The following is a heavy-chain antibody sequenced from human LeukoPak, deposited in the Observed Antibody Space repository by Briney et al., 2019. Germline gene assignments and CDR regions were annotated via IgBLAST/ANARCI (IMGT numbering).Heavy chain of an antibody. J-gene: IGHJ3*02. V-gene: IGHV3-30*04. D-gene: IGHD6-19*01. CDR2: ISYDGSNK. CDR1: GFTFSSYA. Sequence: SGRSLRLSCAASGFTFSSYAMHWVRQAPGKGLEWVAVISYDGSNKYYADSVKGRFTISRDNSKNTLYLQMNSLRAEDTAVYYCARERLNSSGWYIHPDAFDIWGQGTMVTVSS. CDR3: ARERLNSSGWYIHPDAFDI.